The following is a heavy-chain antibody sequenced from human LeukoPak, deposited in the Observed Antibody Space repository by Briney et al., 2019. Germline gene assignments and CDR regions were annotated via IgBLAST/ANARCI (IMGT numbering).Heavy chain of an antibody. V-gene: IGHV4-34*01. J-gene: IGHJ4*02. Sequence: KPSETLSLTCAVYGGSFSGYYWSWIRQPPGKGLEWIGEINHSGSTNYNPSLKSRVTISVDTSKNQFSLKLSSVTAADTAVYYCARSNANYYFDYWGQGTLVTVSS. CDR3: ARSNANYYFDY. CDR2: INHSGST. CDR1: GGSFSGYY.